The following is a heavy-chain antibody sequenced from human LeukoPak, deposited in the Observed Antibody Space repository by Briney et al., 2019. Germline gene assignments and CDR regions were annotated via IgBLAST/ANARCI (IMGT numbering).Heavy chain of an antibody. D-gene: IGHD3-22*01. Sequence: GGSLRLSCAASGFTFSSYAMSWVRQAPGKGLEWVSAISGSGGSTYYADSVKGRFTISRDNSKNTLYLQMNSLRAEDTAVYYCARFGIGSSGYTDYWGQGTLVTVSS. V-gene: IGHV3-23*01. J-gene: IGHJ4*02. CDR3: ARFGIGSSGYTDY. CDR2: ISGSGGST. CDR1: GFTFSSYA.